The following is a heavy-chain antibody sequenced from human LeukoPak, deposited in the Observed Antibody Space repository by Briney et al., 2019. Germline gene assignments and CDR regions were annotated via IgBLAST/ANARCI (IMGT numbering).Heavy chain of an antibody. V-gene: IGHV3-9*01. J-gene: IGHJ4*02. D-gene: IGHD2-21*02. CDR3: ATSAHIEVGTAPPPDY. Sequence: PGRSLRLSCAGSGFIFNNYAMHWVRQPPGKGLEWVSGISWNSGSIDYADSVKGRFTISRDNSKNTLYLQMSGLRAEDTAVYYCATSAHIEVGTAPPPDYWGQGTLVTVTS. CDR1: GFIFNNYA. CDR2: ISWNSGSI.